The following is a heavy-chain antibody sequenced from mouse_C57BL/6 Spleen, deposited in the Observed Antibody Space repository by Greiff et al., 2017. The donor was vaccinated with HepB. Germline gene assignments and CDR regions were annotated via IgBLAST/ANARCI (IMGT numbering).Heavy chain of an antibody. D-gene: IGHD1-3*01. J-gene: IGHJ2*01. CDR2: ISSGGSYT. CDR1: GFTFSSYG. CDR3: ARHRDNSYFDY. Sequence: DVHLVESGGDLVKPGGSLKLSCAASGFTFSSYGMSWVRQTPDKRLEWVATISSGGSYTYYPDSVKGRFTISRDNAKNTLYLQMSSLKSEDTAMYYCARHRDNSYFDYWGQGTTLTVSS. V-gene: IGHV5-6*01.